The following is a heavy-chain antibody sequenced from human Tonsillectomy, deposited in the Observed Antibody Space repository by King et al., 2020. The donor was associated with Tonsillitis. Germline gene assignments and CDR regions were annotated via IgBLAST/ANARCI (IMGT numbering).Heavy chain of an antibody. J-gene: IGHJ6*02. D-gene: IGHD3-10*01. CDR1: GLTFGDDA. V-gene: IGHV3-49*03. Sequence: VQLVESGGGLVQPGRSLRLSCAASGLTFGDDAMSWFRQAPGKGLEWVGIIRSKVFGGTTDYAASVKGRLTISRDDSKSIAYLQMNSLKTEDTAVYYCTYLSNMRAGHYYTLDVWGQGTTVTVSS. CDR2: IRSKVFGGTT. CDR3: TYLSNMRAGHYYTLDV.